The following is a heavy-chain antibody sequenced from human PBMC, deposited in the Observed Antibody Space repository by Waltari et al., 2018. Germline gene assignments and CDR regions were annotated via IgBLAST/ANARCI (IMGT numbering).Heavy chain of an antibody. J-gene: IGHJ4*02. D-gene: IGHD1-20*01. CDR3: ASPNLITGTVY. Sequence: QVQLVESGGGVVQPGRSLRLSCAASGFTFSSYAMHWVRQAPGKGLEWVAVIPYDGSNKYYADAGKGRFTISRDNSKNRLYLQMNSLRAEDTAVYYCASPNLITGTVYWGQGTLVTVSS. V-gene: IGHV3-30-3*01. CDR1: GFTFSSYA. CDR2: IPYDGSNK.